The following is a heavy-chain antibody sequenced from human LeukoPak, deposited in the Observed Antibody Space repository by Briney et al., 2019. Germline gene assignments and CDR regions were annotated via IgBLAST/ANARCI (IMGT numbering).Heavy chain of an antibody. Sequence: GGSLRLSCAASGFTFSSYGMHWVRQAPGKGLEWVAVISYDGSNKYYADSVKGRFTISRDNSKNTLYLQMNSLRAEDTAVYYCANGLLTGYYGMEVWGQGTTVTVSS. J-gene: IGHJ6*02. CDR3: ANGLLTGYYGMEV. CDR1: GFTFSSYG. D-gene: IGHD3-9*01. CDR2: ISYDGSNK. V-gene: IGHV3-30*18.